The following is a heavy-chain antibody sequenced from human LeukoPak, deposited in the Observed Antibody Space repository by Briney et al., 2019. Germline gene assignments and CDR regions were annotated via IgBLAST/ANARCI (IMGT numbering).Heavy chain of an antibody. CDR1: GFTFSSYG. D-gene: IGHD3-10*02. CDR3: AREFYVRGRFPTYYYYYYMDV. Sequence: GGSLRLSGAASGFTFSSYGMHWVRQAPGKELKGVAFIRYDGSNKYYADSVKGRFTISRDNSKNTLYLQMNSLRAEDTAVYYCAREFYVRGRFPTYYYYYYMDVWGKGTTVTVSS. CDR2: IRYDGSNK. V-gene: IGHV3-30*02. J-gene: IGHJ6*03.